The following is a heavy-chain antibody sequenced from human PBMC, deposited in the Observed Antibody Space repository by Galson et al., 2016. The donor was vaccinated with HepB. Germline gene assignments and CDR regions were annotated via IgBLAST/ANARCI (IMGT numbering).Heavy chain of an antibody. J-gene: IGHJ4*02. D-gene: IGHD5-12*01. CDR2: IYYTGRA. CDR3: ARVGSGYVPFCDF. V-gene: IGHV4-39*01. Sequence: SETLSLTCTVSGGSISGSSYYWGWIRQPPGKGPEWIGNIYYTGRAYSNPSLQNRVTISVDTSKNQFSLKLSSVTAADTAVYFCARVGSGYVPFCDFWGQGTLVTVSS. CDR1: GGSISGSSYY.